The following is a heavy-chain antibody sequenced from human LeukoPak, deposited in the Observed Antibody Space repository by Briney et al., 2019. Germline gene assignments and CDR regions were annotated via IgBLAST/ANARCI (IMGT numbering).Heavy chain of an antibody. V-gene: IGHV3-23*01. J-gene: IGHJ4*02. CDR3: ANPTADYNSGY. CDR2: ISGSADST. D-gene: IGHD4-11*01. CDR1: GFTFSSYA. Sequence: GGSLRLSCAASGFTFSSYAMTWVRQAPGKGLEWVSAISGSADSTYYADSVKGRFTISGDNSKNTLYLQMNSLRDEDTAVYYCANPTADYNSGYWGQGTLVTVSS.